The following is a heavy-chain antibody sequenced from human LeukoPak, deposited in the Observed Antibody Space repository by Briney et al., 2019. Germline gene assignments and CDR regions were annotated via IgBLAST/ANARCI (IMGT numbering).Heavy chain of an antibody. Sequence: GSVEVSCKASGYTFTSYGISWVRQAPGQGLEWMGWISAYNGNTNYAHKLQGRVTTTTDTSTSTAYMELRSLRSDDTAVYYCARDRIHGAVAADYWGQGTLVTVSS. CDR3: ARDRIHGAVAADY. J-gene: IGHJ4*02. V-gene: IGHV1-18*01. D-gene: IGHD6-19*01. CDR1: GYTFTSYG. CDR2: ISAYNGNT.